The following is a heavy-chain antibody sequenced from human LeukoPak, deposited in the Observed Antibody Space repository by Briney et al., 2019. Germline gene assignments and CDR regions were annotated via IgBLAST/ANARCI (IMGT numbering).Heavy chain of an antibody. D-gene: IGHD3-22*01. CDR2: ILYDGNNK. J-gene: IGHJ4*02. CDR1: GFTFSTYA. Sequence: PGGSLRLSCVASGFTFSTYAMHWVRQAPGKGLEWVAVILYDGNNKYYADSVKGRFTISRDNSKNTLYLQMNSLRAEDTAVYYCARAAYDSSGYLTLWGQGTLVTVSS. V-gene: IGHV3-30-3*01. CDR3: ARAAYDSSGYLTL.